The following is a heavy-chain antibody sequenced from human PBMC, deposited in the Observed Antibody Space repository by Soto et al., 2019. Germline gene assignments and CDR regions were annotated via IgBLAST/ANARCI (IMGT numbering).Heavy chain of an antibody. CDR2: ISYDGSNK. V-gene: IGHV3-30*04. Sequence: QVQLVESGGGVVQPGRSLRLSCAASGFTFSSYAMHWVRQAPGKGLEWVAVISYDGSNKYYADSVKGRFTISRDNSKNTLYLQMNSLRAEDTAVYYCARDPILAAAGTYYFDYWGQGTLVTVSS. CDR3: ARDPILAAAGTYYFDY. CDR1: GFTFSSYA. D-gene: IGHD6-13*01. J-gene: IGHJ4*02.